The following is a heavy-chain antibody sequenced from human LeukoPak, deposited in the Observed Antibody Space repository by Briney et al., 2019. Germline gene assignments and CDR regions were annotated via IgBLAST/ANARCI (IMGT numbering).Heavy chain of an antibody. J-gene: IGHJ4*02. CDR2: ITTSSSYI. Sequence: PGGSLRLSCAASGFTFSSYSMNWVRQAPGKGLEWVSSITTSSSYIYYADSVKGRFTISRDNAKNSLYLQMNSLRAEDTAIYYCARRAHDSSGDRLDYWGQGTLVTVSS. V-gene: IGHV3-21*01. CDR3: ARRAHDSSGDRLDY. CDR1: GFTFSSYS. D-gene: IGHD3-22*01.